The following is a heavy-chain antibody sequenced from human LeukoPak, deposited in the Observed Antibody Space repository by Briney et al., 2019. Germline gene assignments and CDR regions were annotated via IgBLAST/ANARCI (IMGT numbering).Heavy chain of an antibody. J-gene: IGHJ6*02. CDR2: ISYDGSNK. D-gene: IGHD2-15*01. Sequence: GGSLRLSCAASGFTFSSYAVHWVRQAPGKGLEWVAVISYDGSNKYYADSVKGRFTISRDNSKNTLYLQMNSLRAEDTAVYYCARDTRLGYCSGGSCNSPNWYYYYGMDVWGQGTTVTVSS. CDR1: GFTFSSYA. CDR3: ARDTRLGYCSGGSCNSPNWYYYYGMDV. V-gene: IGHV3-30-3*01.